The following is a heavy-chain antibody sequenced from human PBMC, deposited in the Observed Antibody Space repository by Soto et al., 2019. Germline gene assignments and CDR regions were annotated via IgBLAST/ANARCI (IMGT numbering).Heavy chain of an antibody. V-gene: IGHV4-31*03. CDR1: GGSISSGGYY. D-gene: IGHD5-12*01. J-gene: IGHJ6*02. CDR2: IYYSGST. Sequence: PSETLSLTCTVSGGSISSGGYYWSWIRQHPGKGLEWIGYIYYSGSTYYNPSLKSRVTISVDTSKNQFSLKLSSVTAADTAVYYCARAANQRKSGYTDYYYYGMDVWGQGTTVTVSS. CDR3: ARAANQRKSGYTDYYYYGMDV.